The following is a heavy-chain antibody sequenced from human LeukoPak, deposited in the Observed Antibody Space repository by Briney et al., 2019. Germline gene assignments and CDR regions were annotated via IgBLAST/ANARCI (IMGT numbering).Heavy chain of an antibody. CDR1: GYTFTSYY. CDR2: INPSGGST. J-gene: IGHJ6*02. Sequence: ASVKVSCKASGYTFTSYYMHWVRQAPGQGLEWMGIINPSGGSTSYAQEFQGRVTMTRDTSTSTVYMELSSLRSEDTAVYYCARDSTTVTTYYYYYGMDVWGQGTTVTVSS. D-gene: IGHD4-17*01. CDR3: ARDSTTVTTYYYYYGMDV. V-gene: IGHV1-46*01.